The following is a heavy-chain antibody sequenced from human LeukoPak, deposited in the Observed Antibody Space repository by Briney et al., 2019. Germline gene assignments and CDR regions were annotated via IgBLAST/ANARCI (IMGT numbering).Heavy chain of an antibody. D-gene: IGHD6-13*01. CDR2: IKQDGSEK. J-gene: IGHJ4*02. CDR1: GFTFSNYW. V-gene: IGHV3-7*04. Sequence: PGGSLRLSCAASGFTFSNYWMSWVRQAPGKGLEWVANIKQDGSEKYFVGSVMGRFTISRDNANNSLYLEMHSLTVEDTAVYYCARGPVSSGWYGNYWGQGTLVTVSS. CDR3: ARGPVSSGWYGNY.